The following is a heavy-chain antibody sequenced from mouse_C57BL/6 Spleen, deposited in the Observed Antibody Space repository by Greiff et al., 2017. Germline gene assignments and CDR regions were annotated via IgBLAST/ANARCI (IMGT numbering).Heavy chain of an antibody. CDR2: IDPENGDT. V-gene: IGHV14-4*01. D-gene: IGHD1-1*01. Sequence: VQLKQSGAELVRPGASVKLSCTASGFNIKDDYMHWVKQRPEQGLEWIGWIDPENGDTEYASKFQGKATITADTSSNTAYLQLSSLTSEDTAVYYCTTLYYGSSPSYWGQGTLVTVSA. CDR3: TTLYYGSSPSY. J-gene: IGHJ3*01. CDR1: GFNIKDDY.